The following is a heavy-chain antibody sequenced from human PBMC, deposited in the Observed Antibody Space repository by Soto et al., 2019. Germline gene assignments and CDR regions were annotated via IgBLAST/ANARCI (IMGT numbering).Heavy chain of an antibody. CDR1: GGSISSSSYY. Sequence: SETLSLTCTVSGGSISSSSYYWGWIRQPPGKGLEWIGSIYYSGSTYYNPSLKGRVTISVDTSKNQFSLKLSSVTAADTAVYYCARQIQVVWFGESWFDPWGQGTLVTVSS. J-gene: IGHJ5*02. CDR3: ARQIQVVWFGESWFDP. D-gene: IGHD3-10*01. V-gene: IGHV4-39*01. CDR2: IYYSGST.